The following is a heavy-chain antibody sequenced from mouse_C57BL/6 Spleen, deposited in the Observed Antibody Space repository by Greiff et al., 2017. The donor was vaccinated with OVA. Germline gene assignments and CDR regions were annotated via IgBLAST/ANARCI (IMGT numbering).Heavy chain of an antibody. J-gene: IGHJ4*01. V-gene: IGHV1-82*01. CDR3: ARCNGNYDAMDY. CDR1: GYAFSSSW. Sequence: VKLQQSGPELVKPGASVKISCKASGYAFSSSWMNWVKQRPGKGLEWIGRIYPGDGDTNYNGKFKGKATLTADKSSSTAYMQLSSLTSEDSAVYFCARCNGNYDAMDYWGQGTSVTVSS. D-gene: IGHD2-1*01. CDR2: IYPGDGDT.